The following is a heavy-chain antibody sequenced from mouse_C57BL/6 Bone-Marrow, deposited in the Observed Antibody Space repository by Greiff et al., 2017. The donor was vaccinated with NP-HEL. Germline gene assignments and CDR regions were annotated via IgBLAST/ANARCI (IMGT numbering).Heavy chain of an antibody. CDR1: GYSITSGYY. CDR3: ARGDEGDAMDY. Sequence: EVKLQESGPGLVKPSQSLSLTCSVTGYSITSGYYWNWIRQFPGNKLEWMGYISYDGSNNYNPSLKNRISITRDTSKNQFFLKLNSVTTEDTATYYCARGDEGDAMDYWGQGTSVTVSS. CDR2: ISYDGSN. J-gene: IGHJ4*01. V-gene: IGHV3-6*01.